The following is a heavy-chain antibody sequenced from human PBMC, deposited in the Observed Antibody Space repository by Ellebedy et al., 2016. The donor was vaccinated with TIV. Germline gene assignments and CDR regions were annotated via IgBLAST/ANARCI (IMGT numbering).Heavy chain of an antibody. Sequence: PGGSLRLSCAASGFSFSTYTMHRVRQTPGEGPEWVAVISYDGTSQYYADSVKGRLTISRDNSDNTLFLHMNSLRVDDSAVYYCARPRSSGSGSFGSFDYWGQGALVTVSS. V-gene: IGHV3-30*01. D-gene: IGHD3-10*01. CDR2: ISYDGTSQ. J-gene: IGHJ4*02. CDR3: ARPRSSGSGSFGSFDY. CDR1: GFSFSTYT.